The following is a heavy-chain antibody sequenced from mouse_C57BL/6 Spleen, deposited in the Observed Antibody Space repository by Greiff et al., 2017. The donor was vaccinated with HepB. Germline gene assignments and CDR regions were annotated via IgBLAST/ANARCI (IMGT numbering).Heavy chain of an antibody. CDR1: GFTFSDYY. V-gene: IGHV5-16*01. CDR3: ARDGGLLGRGFDY. Sequence: EVKLVESEGGLVQPGSSMKLSCTASGFTFSDYYMAWVRQVPEKGLEWVANINYDGSSTYYLDSLKSRFIISRDNAKNILYLQMSSLKSEDTATYYCARDGGLLGRGFDYWGQGTTLTVSS. CDR2: INYDGSST. J-gene: IGHJ2*01. D-gene: IGHD2-3*01.